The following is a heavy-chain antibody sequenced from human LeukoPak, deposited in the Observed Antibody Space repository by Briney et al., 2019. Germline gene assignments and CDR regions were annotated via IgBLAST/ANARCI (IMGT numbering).Heavy chain of an antibody. Sequence: SQTLSLTCAISGDSVSSDNTAWNWIRQSPSRGLEWLGRTYYSSNRSQWFNDYAVSVKGRITINPDTSKNQFSLLLNSVTPDDTALYYCASGWALNFWGQGTRVIVSS. CDR2: TYYSSNRSQWFN. J-gene: IGHJ4*02. V-gene: IGHV6-1*01. CDR3: ASGWALNF. CDR1: GDSVSSDNTA. D-gene: IGHD6-19*01.